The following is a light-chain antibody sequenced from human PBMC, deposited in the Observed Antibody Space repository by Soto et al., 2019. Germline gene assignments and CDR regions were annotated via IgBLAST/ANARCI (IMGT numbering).Light chain of an antibody. CDR2: SSS. Sequence: AIRMTQSPSSLSASVGDRVTITCRVSQHIRNDLGWYQQKPGRAPKLLIYSSSTLQSGVPSRFNGSGSGTDFTLSISSLQPEDFATYYCLQDYAFPWTFGQGTNVEVK. CDR3: LQDYAFPWT. V-gene: IGKV1-6*01. CDR1: QHIRND. J-gene: IGKJ1*01.